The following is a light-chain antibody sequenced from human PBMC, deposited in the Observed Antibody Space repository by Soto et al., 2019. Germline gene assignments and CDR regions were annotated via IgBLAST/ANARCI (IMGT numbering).Light chain of an antibody. J-gene: IGLJ1*01. V-gene: IGLV1-51*01. CDR2: DNS. CDR1: GSNIGNNF. Sequence: HSVLTQPPSVSAAPGQKVTISCSGSGSNIGNNFVSWYQHFPGTAPKLLIYDNSKRPSGIPDRFSGSKSGTSATLGITGLQTGDEADYYCGTWDNSLSAYVFGAGTKLTVL. CDR3: GTWDNSLSAYV.